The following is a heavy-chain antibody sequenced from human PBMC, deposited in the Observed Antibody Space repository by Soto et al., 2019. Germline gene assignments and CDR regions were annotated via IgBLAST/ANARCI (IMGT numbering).Heavy chain of an antibody. CDR3: ARVIHSSGYYTDAFDI. Sequence: GGSLRLSCAASGFTFSSYSMNWVRQAPGKGLEWVSSISSSSSHIYYADSVKGRFTISRDNAKNSLYLQMNSLRAEDTAVYYCARVIHSSGYYTDAFDIWGQGTMVTVSS. D-gene: IGHD3-22*01. CDR2: ISSSSSHI. J-gene: IGHJ3*02. CDR1: GFTFSSYS. V-gene: IGHV3-21*01.